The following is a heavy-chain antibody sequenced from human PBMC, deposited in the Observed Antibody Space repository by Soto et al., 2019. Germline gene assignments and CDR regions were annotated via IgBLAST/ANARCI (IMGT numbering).Heavy chain of an antibody. J-gene: IGHJ5*02. CDR3: ARRWSVTLYYYDSSGYWENWFDP. Sequence: QLQLQESGPGLVKPSETLSLTCTVSGGSISSSSYYWGWIRQPPGKGLEWIGSIYYSGSTYYNPSLKSRVTISVDTSKNQFSLKLSSVTAADTAVYYCARRWSVTLYYYDSSGYWENWFDPWGQGTLVTVSS. V-gene: IGHV4-39*01. CDR1: GGSISSSSYY. D-gene: IGHD3-22*01. CDR2: IYYSGST.